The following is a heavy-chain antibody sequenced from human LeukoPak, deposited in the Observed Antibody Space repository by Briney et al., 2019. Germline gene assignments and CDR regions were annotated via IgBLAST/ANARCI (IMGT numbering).Heavy chain of an antibody. Sequence: GGSLRLSCAASGFTFDDYAMHWVRHAPGKGLEWVSGISWNSGSIGYADSVKGRFTISRDNAKNSLYLQMNSLRAEDTALYYCAKESSGWMDDFDYWGQGTLVTVSS. CDR3: AKESSGWMDDFDY. D-gene: IGHD6-19*01. V-gene: IGHV3-9*01. J-gene: IGHJ4*02. CDR2: ISWNSGSI. CDR1: GFTFDDYA.